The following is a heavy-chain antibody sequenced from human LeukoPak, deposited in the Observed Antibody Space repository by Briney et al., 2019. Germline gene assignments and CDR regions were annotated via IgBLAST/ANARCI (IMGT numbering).Heavy chain of an antibody. CDR3: ARDFLRGDYSYSGMDV. CDR1: GGTFSNYG. V-gene: IGHV1-69*04. J-gene: IGHJ6*02. Sequence: ASVKVSCKTSGGTFSNYGISWVRQAPGQGLEWMGRIIPILDVSNYVQRFQGRVTFMADKSTNTAYMDLSSLRLEDTAVYYCARDFLRGDYSYSGMDVWGQGTTVIVSS. CDR2: IIPILDVS. D-gene: IGHD5-12*01.